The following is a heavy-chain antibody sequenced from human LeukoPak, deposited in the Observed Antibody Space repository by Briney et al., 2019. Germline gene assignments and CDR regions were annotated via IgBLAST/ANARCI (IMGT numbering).Heavy chain of an antibody. CDR3: ARVVVDSSSWYFDY. J-gene: IGHJ4*02. D-gene: IGHD6-13*01. V-gene: IGHV4-59*01. Sequence: SEALSLTCTVSGGSISSYYWSWIRQPPGKGLEWIGYIYYSGSTNYNPSLKSRVTISVDTSKNQFSLKLSSVTAADTAVYYCARVVVDSSSWYFDYWGQGTLVTVSS. CDR1: GGSISSYY. CDR2: IYYSGST.